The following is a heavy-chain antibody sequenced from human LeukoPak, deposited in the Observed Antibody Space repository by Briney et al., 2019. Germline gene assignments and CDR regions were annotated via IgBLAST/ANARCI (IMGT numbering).Heavy chain of an antibody. J-gene: IGHJ3*02. V-gene: IGHV3-74*01. CDR1: GFTFSRYW. D-gene: IGHD3-10*01. Sequence: GGSLRLSCAASGFTFSRYWMHWVRQAPGKGLVWVSRINSDGSSTSYADSVKGRFTISRDNAKNTLYLQVNSLRAEDMAVYYCARGMYYYGSGSYYRVDSFDIWGQGTMVTVSS. CDR3: ARGMYYYGSGSYYRVDSFDI. CDR2: INSDGSST.